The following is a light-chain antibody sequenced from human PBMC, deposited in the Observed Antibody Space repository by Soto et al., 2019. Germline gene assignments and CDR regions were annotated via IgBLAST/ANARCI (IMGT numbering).Light chain of an antibody. Sequence: IRMTQSPSSLSASTGDRVTIACRASQSISNYLNWYQQRPGKAPKLLIYAASSLQSGVPSRFSGSGSGTDFTLTISSLQPEDFVTYYCQQTYSTPITFGQGTRLEI. CDR1: QSISNY. CDR3: QQTYSTPIT. V-gene: IGKV1-39*01. J-gene: IGKJ5*01. CDR2: AAS.